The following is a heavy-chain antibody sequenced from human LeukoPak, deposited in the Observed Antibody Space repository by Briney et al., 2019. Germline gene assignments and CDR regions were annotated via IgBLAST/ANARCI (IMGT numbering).Heavy chain of an antibody. CDR3: ARDLDSSSSGALYY. V-gene: IGHV1-18*01. D-gene: IGHD6-6*01. Sequence: GASVKVSCKASGYTFSIYGISWVRQAPGQGLEWMGWISAYNGNTNYAQKLQGRVTMTTDTSTSTAYMELRSLRSDDTAVYYCARDLDSSSSGALYYWGQGTLVTVSS. CDR1: GYTFSIYG. J-gene: IGHJ4*02. CDR2: ISAYNGNT.